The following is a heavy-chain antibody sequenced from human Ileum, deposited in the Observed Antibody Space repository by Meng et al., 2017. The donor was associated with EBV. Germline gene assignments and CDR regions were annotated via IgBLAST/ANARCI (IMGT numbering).Heavy chain of an antibody. V-gene: IGHV4-61*08. D-gene: IGHD2-21*02. CDR1: NGSVSSYGYY. CDR2: MSYTGST. J-gene: IGHJ4*02. Sequence: HVHLQDSGPGLVEPSETLSLTCSVSNGSVSSYGYYWTWIRQPPGKGLEWIGYMSYTGSTNYKSTLKSRVTISVDKSKNQFSLKLSSVTAADTAVYYCARERGGGDRGIQWGQGTLVTVSS. CDR3: ARERGGGDRGIQ.